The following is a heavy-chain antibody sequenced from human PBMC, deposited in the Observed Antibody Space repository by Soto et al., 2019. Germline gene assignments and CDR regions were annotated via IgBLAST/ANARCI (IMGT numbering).Heavy chain of an antibody. V-gene: IGHV1-69*02. CDR2: IIPIHGIA. D-gene: IGHD3-10*01. CDR3: ARGYYCSGSYYSDY. CDR1: GGTFSSYT. Sequence: QVQLVQSGAEVQKPGSSVKVSCKASGGTFSSYTISWVRQAPGQGLEWMGRIIPIHGIANYAQKFQGRVTITADKSTSTAYMELSSLRSEDTAVYYCARGYYCSGSYYSDYWGQGTLVTVSS. J-gene: IGHJ4*02.